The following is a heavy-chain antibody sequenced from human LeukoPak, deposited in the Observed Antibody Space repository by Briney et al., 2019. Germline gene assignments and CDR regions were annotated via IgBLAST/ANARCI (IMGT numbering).Heavy chain of an antibody. CDR1: GGSISTNY. D-gene: IGHD6-13*01. V-gene: IGHV4-59*12. CDR3: ARDSVYSSSWED. J-gene: IGHJ4*02. Sequence: SETLSLTCTVSGGSISTNYWSWIRQPPGKGLEWIGCISYSGSTNYNPSLKSRLTISVDTSQNQFSLKLSSVTAADTAVYYCARDSVYSSSWEDWGQGTLVTVSS. CDR2: ISYSGST.